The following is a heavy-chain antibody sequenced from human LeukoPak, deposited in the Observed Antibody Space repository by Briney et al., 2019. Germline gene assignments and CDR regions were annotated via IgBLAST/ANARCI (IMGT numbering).Heavy chain of an antibody. CDR3: ARDRIQLWLDAFDI. V-gene: IGHV3-21*01. D-gene: IGHD5-18*01. J-gene: IGHJ3*02. CDR1: GFTFSSYS. Sequence: GGSLRLSCAASGFTFSSYSMNWVRQAPGKGLEWVSSISSSSSYIYYADSVKGRFTISRDNAKNSLYQQMNSLRAEDTAVYYCARDRIQLWLDAFDIWGQGTMVTVSS. CDR2: ISSSSSYI.